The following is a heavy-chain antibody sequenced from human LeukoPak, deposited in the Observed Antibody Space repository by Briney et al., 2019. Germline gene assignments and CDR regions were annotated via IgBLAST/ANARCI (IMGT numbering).Heavy chain of an antibody. CDR3: AKETFCSGGSCYSGPNWFDP. J-gene: IGHJ5*02. CDR2: ISGSGGST. V-gene: IGHV3-23*01. D-gene: IGHD2-15*01. CDR1: GFTFSSYA. Sequence: GGSLRLSCAASGFTFSSYAMSWVRQAPGKGLEWVSAISGSGGSTYYADSVKSRFTISRDNSKNTLYLQMNSLRAEDTAVYYCAKETFCSGGSCYSGPNWFDPWGQGTLVTVSS.